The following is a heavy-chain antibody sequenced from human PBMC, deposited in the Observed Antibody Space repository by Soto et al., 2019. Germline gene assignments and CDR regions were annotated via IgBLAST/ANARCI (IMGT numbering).Heavy chain of an antibody. CDR2: ISSSSSYT. D-gene: IGHD6-19*01. CDR1: GFTFSDYY. CDR3: VREIAVAGTHNFDR. Sequence: PGGSLRLSCAASGFTFSDYYMSWIRQAPGKGLEWVSYISSSSSYTNYADSVKGRFTISRDNAKNSLYLQMNSLRAEDTAIYYCVREIAVAGTHNFDRWGQGTLVTVSS. V-gene: IGHV3-11*06. J-gene: IGHJ4*02.